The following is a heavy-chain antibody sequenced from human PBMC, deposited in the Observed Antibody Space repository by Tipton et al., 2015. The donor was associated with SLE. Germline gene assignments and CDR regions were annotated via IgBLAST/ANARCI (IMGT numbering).Heavy chain of an antibody. CDR2: ISSSSSYT. CDR3: AKDLIVVVPAAMDNWFDP. D-gene: IGHD2-2*01. Sequence: SLRLSCAASGFTFSDYYMSWIRQAPGKGLEWVSYISSSSSYTNYADSVKGRFTISRDNAKNSLYLQMNSLRAEDTAVYYCAKDLIVVVPAAMDNWFDPWGQGTLVTVSS. V-gene: IGHV3-11*05. J-gene: IGHJ5*02. CDR1: GFTFSDYY.